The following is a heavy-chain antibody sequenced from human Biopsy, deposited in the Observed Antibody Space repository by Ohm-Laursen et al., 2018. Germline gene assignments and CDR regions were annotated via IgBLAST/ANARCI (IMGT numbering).Heavy chain of an antibody. J-gene: IGHJ4*02. D-gene: IGHD1-1*01. Sequence: SSVTVSCKASGGTFSSFGISWVRQAPGHGLEWMGEINSMFGTTHYAQTFQGRVTITADESTSTAYMEVSSLRSEDTAVYYCAKRGVERGRPLAYWGQGTLVTVSS. V-gene: IGHV1-69*01. CDR2: INSMFGTT. CDR3: AKRGVERGRPLAY. CDR1: GGTFSSFG.